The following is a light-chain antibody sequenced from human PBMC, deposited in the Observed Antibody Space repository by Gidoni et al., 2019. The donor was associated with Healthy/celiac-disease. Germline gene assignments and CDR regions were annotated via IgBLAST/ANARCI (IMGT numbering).Light chain of an antibody. CDR3: MQALQTPL. V-gene: IGKV2-28*01. CDR2: LGS. Sequence: DIVMTQSPLSRPVTPGEPASISCRSSQSLLHSNGYNYLDWYLQKPGQSPQHLIYLGSNRASGVPDRFSGSGSGTDFTLKISRVEAEDVGVYYCMQALQTPLFGQGTKVEIK. J-gene: IGKJ1*01. CDR1: QSLLHSNGYNY.